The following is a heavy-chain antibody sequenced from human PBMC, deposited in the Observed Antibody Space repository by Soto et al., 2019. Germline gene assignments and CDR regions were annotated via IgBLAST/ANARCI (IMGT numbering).Heavy chain of an antibody. J-gene: IGHJ3*02. CDR2: IYYTGST. Sequence: PSETLSLTCTVSGGSISSGDYYWSWIRQPPGKGLEWIGYIYYTGSTYYHPSLKSRVTMSVETSKNQFSLKLSSVTAADTAVYYCARGSDYYGSGNAFDIWGQGTMVTVSS. CDR1: GGSISSGDYY. V-gene: IGHV4-30-4*01. CDR3: ARGSDYYGSGNAFDI. D-gene: IGHD3-10*01.